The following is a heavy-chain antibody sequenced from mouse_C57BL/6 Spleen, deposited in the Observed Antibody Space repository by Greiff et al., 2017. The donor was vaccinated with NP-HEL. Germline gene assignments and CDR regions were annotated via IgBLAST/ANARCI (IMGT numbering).Heavy chain of an antibody. D-gene: IGHD2-1*01. V-gene: IGHV1-26*01. CDR2: INPNNGGT. Sequence: VQLQQSGPELVKPGASVKISCKASGYTFTDYYMNWVKQSHGKSLEWIGDINPNNGGTSYNQKFKGKATLTVDKSSSTAYMELRSLTSEDSAVYYCARGGNYEAMDYWGQGTSVTVSS. CDR1: GYTFTDYY. CDR3: ARGGNYEAMDY. J-gene: IGHJ4*01.